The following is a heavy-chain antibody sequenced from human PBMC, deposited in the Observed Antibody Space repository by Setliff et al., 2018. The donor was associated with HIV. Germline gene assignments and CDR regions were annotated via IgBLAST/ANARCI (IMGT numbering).Heavy chain of an antibody. J-gene: IGHJ4*02. CDR1: GFTFSTYG. Sequence: GGSLRLSCAASGFTFSTYGMQWVRQAPGKGLEWVAFIRYDGSNQYYADSVKGRFTISRDNSKNTLYLQMNSLRAEDTAVYYCAKCSGVTCYSASWYFDYWGQGTLVTVS. CDR3: AKCSGVTCYSASWYFDY. D-gene: IGHD2-15*01. CDR2: IRYDGSNQ. V-gene: IGHV3-30*02.